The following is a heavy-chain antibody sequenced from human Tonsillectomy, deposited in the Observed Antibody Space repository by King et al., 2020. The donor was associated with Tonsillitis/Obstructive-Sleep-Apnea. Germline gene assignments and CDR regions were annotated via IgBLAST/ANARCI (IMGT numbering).Heavy chain of an antibody. CDR3: ASPGFYYGSGSSSWFDS. V-gene: IGHV1-69*12. Sequence: VQLVQSGPEVRKPGSSVKLSCKASGGTSSSHSLSWVRLAPGHGLQWRGGITPMLGTSRYAQNSQDRLTSTADESTSTAYMELSSLGSDDTAVYYCASPGFYYGSGSSSWFDSWGQGTLVTVSS. J-gene: IGHJ5*01. D-gene: IGHD3-10*01. CDR2: ITPMLGTS. CDR1: GGTSSSHS.